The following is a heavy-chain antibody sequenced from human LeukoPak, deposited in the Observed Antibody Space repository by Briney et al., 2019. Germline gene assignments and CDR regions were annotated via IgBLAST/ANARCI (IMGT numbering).Heavy chain of an antibody. D-gene: IGHD1-26*01. CDR1: VFTFSSYG. CDR2: IRFDGSNK. V-gene: IGHV3-30*02. CDR3: ANLNSGSYYFDY. Sequence: GGSLRLSCAASVFTFSSYGMHWVCQAPGKGLEWVAFIRFDGSNKYYADSVKGRFTISRDNSKNTLYLQMNSLRAEDTAVYYCANLNSGSYYFDYWGQGTLVTVSS. J-gene: IGHJ4*02.